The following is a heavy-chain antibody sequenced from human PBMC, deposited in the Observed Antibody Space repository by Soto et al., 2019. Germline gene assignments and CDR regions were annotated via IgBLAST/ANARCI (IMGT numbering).Heavy chain of an antibody. CDR2: ISGSGGST. Sequence: PGGSLRLSCAASGFTFSSYAMSWVRQAPGKGLEWVSAISGSGGSTYYADSVKGRFTISRDNSKNTLYLQMNSLRAEDTAVYYCAKDMVQLWFSMSLDYWGQGTLVTVSS. V-gene: IGHV3-23*01. CDR3: AKDMVQLWFSMSLDY. J-gene: IGHJ4*02. CDR1: GFTFSSYA. D-gene: IGHD5-18*01.